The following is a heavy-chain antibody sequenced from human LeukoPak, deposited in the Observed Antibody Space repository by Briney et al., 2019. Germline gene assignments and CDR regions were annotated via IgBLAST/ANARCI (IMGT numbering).Heavy chain of an antibody. CDR1: GFTFSSYG. Sequence: GGSLRLSCAASGFTFSSYGMHWVRQAPGKGLEWVAFIRYDGSNKYYADSVKGRFTISRDNSKNTLYLQMNSLRSEDTAVYYCAAGLRSGSKQYYFDYWGQGTLVTVSS. J-gene: IGHJ4*02. CDR2: IRYDGSNK. D-gene: IGHD1-26*01. V-gene: IGHV3-30*02. CDR3: AAGLRSGSKQYYFDY.